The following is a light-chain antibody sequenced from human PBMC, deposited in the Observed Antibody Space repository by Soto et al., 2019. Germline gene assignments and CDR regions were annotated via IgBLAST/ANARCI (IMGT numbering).Light chain of an antibody. CDR3: CSYAGNRIFV. CDR1: SSDVGSFDS. CDR2: DVS. Sequence: QSVLTQPASVSGSPGQPITISCTGTSSDVGSFDSVAWYQHNPGKAPKLMIYDVSNRPSGVSSRFSGSKSGNTASLTISGLRAEDEGNYHCCSYAGNRIFVFGGGTKLTVL. J-gene: IGLJ3*02. V-gene: IGLV2-23*02.